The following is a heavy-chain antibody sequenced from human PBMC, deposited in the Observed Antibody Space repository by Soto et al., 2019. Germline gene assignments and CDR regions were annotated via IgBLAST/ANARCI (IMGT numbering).Heavy chain of an antibody. J-gene: IGHJ6*02. V-gene: IGHV3-66*01. Sequence: VGSLRLSCAASGFTVSSNYMSWVRQAPGKGLEWVSVIYSGGSTYYADSVKGRFTISRDNSKNTLYLQMNSLRAEDTAVYYCARRDIVLVPAAAKSEYYYYYGMDVWGQGTTVTSP. CDR2: IYSGGST. CDR1: GFTVSSNY. D-gene: IGHD2-2*01. CDR3: ARRDIVLVPAAAKSEYYYYYGMDV.